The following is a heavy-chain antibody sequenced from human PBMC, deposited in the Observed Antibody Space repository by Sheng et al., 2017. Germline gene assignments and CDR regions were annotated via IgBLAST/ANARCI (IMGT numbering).Heavy chain of an antibody. V-gene: IGHV4-61*01. CDR2: IYYSGST. CDR3: ARVERIAGRGYGMDV. Sequence: QVQLQESGPGLVKPSETLSLTCTVSGGSVSSGSYYWSWIRQPPGKGLEWIGYIYYSGSTNYNPSLKSRVTISVDTSKNQFSLKLSSVTAADTAVYYCARVERIAGRGYGMDVWGQGTTGHRLL. D-gene: IGHD6-6*01. J-gene: IGHJ6*02. CDR1: GGSVSSGSYY.